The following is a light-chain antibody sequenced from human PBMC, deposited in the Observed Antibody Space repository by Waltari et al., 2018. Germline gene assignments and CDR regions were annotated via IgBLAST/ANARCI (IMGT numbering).Light chain of an antibody. CDR2: RND. CDR3: AAWDDSLNGHWV. V-gene: IGLV1-44*01. Sequence: QSVLTQPPSASGTSGQRVPISCSGTYSNIGNNVVNWYQQFPGKAPKLLIYRNDQRPSGVPDRFSGSKSGSSASLAISGLQSEDEADYYCAAWDDSLNGHWVFGGGTKVTVL. J-gene: IGLJ3*02. CDR1: YSNIGNNV.